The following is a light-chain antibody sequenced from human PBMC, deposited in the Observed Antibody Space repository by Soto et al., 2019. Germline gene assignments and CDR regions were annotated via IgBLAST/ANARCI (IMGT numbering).Light chain of an antibody. CDR3: RLYGMSPR. CDR1: QTSGSNF. V-gene: IGKV3-20*01. J-gene: IGKJ5*01. CDR2: ASS. Sequence: EIVLTQSPGTLSSSPGERATLSCKTSQTSGSNFLAWYQHKPGQAPRLLIYASSNRAAGIPDRISGSASGPDFALPINRLEPEGFPFYYCRLYGMSPRFGQGARLEIK.